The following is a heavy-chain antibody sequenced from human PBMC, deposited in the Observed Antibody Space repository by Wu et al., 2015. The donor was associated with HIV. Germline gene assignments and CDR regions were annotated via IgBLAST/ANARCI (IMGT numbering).Heavy chain of an antibody. Sequence: QVQLVQSGAEVKKPGASVKVSCKTSGYTFNSYGISWVRQAPGQGLEWMGWISAYNGYTNYAQKLQGRVTMTTDTSTSTAYMELRSLRSDDTAVYYCTRAGQLAXMQSFDYWGQGTLVTVSS. D-gene: IGHD6-13*01. V-gene: IGHV1-18*01. CDR3: TRAGQLAXMQSFDY. J-gene: IGHJ4*02. CDR1: GYTFNSYG. CDR2: ISAYNGYT.